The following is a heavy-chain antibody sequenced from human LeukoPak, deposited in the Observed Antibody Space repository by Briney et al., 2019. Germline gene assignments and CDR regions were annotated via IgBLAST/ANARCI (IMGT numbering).Heavy chain of an antibody. Sequence: SETLSLTCTVSGGSISSGGYYWSWIRQHPGKGLEWIGYIYYSGSTYYNPSLKSRVTISVDTSKNQFSLKLSSVTAADTAVYYCARPNPSFAFDIWGQGTMVTVSP. CDR2: IYYSGST. CDR3: ARPNPSFAFDI. J-gene: IGHJ3*02. V-gene: IGHV4-31*03. D-gene: IGHD1-14*01. CDR1: GGSISSGGYY.